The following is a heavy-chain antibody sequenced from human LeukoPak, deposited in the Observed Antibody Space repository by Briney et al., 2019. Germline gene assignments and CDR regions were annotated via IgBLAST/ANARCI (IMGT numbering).Heavy chain of an antibody. J-gene: IGHJ4*02. V-gene: IGHV3-48*02. Sequence: GGSLRLSCAASRFTFSSYTWNWVRQAPGKGLEWVSYISSSSSTIYYADSVKGRFTISRDNAKNSLYLQMNSLRDEDTAVYYCARDFRSLYFFDYWGQGTLVTVSS. D-gene: IGHD3-3*01. CDR3: ARDFRSLYFFDY. CDR2: ISSSSSTI. CDR1: RFTFSSYT.